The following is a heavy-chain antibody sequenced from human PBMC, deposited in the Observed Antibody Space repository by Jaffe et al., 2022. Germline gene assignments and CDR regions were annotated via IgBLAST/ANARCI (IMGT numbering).Heavy chain of an antibody. CDR2: IYYSGST. J-gene: IGHJ4*02. D-gene: IGHD1-1*01. CDR3: ARHAGPVFFDY. CDR1: GGSISSSSYY. Sequence: QLQLQESGPGLVKPSETLSLTCTVSGGSISSSSYYWGWIRQPPGKGLEWIGSIYYSGSTYYNPSLKSRVTISVDTSKNQFSLKLSSVTAADTAVYYCARHAGPVFFDYWGQGTLVTVSS. V-gene: IGHV4-39*01.